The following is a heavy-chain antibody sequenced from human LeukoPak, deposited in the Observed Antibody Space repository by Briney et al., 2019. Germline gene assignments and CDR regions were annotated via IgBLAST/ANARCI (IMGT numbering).Heavy chain of an antibody. CDR1: GFTFSSYG. J-gene: IGHJ5*02. CDR3: ARDGLYSSSWYLGWFDP. Sequence: GGSLRLSCAASGFTFSSYGMHWVRQAPGKGLEWVAVIWYDGSNKYYADSVKGRFTISRDNSKNTLYLQMNSLRAEGTAVYYCARDGLYSSSWYLGWFDPWGQGTLVTVSS. D-gene: IGHD6-13*01. CDR2: IWYDGSNK. V-gene: IGHV3-33*01.